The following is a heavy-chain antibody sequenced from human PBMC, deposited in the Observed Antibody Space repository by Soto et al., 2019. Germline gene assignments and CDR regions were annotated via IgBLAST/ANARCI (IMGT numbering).Heavy chain of an antibody. D-gene: IGHD3-22*01. CDR3: ARDRPNDYYDSSGLMDY. CDR2: ISYDGSNK. V-gene: IGHV3-30-3*01. Sequence: QVQLVESGGGVVQPGRSLRLSCAASGFTFSSYAMHWVRQAPGKGLEWVAVISYDGSNKCYADSVKGRFTISRDNSKNTLYLLMNSLRAEDTAVYYCARDRPNDYYDSSGLMDYWGQGTLVTVSS. J-gene: IGHJ4*02. CDR1: GFTFSSYA.